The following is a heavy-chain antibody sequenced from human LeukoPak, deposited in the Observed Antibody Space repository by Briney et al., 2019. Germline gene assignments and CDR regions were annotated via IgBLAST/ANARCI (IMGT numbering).Heavy chain of an antibody. CDR1: GGSFSGYY. CDR2: INHSGST. J-gene: IGHJ5*02. V-gene: IGHV4-34*01. Sequence: PSETLSLTCAVYGGSFSGYYWSWIRQPPGKGLEWIGEINHSGSTNYNPSLKSRVTISVDTSKNQFSLKLSSVTAADTAVYYCASSAYCSGGSCYLAWGQGTLVTVSS. CDR3: ASSAYCSGGSCYLA. D-gene: IGHD2-15*01.